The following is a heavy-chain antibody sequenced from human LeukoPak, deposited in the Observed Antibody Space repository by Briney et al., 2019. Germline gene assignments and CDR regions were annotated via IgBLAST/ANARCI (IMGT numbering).Heavy chain of an antibody. V-gene: IGHV3-9*01. CDR3: AKGEGSSWYYYMDV. J-gene: IGHJ6*03. CDR1: GFTFADYA. CDR2: ISWNSGSK. Sequence: GRSLRLSCAASGFTFADYAMHWVRQAPGKGLEWVSGISWNSGSKCYADSVKGRFTISRDNAKNSLYLQMNSLRAEDTALYYCAKGEGSSWYYYMDVWGKGTTVTVSS. D-gene: IGHD6-13*01.